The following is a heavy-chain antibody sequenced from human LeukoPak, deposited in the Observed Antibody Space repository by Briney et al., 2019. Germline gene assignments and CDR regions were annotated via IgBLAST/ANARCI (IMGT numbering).Heavy chain of an antibody. CDR1: GFTVSSNY. CDR3: ARVWANSGNYYGEDY. Sequence: PGGSLRLSCAASGFTVSSNYMSWVRQAPGKGLEWVSVIYSGGSTYYADSVKGRFTISRDNSKNTLYLQMNSLRAEDTAVYYCARVWANSGNYYGEDYWGQGTLVTVSP. D-gene: IGHD1-26*01. J-gene: IGHJ4*02. V-gene: IGHV3-53*01. CDR2: IYSGGST.